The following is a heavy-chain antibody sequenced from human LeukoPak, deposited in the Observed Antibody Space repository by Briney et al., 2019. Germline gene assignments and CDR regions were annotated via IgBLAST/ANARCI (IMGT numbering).Heavy chain of an antibody. V-gene: IGHV1-2*02. Sequence: ASVKVSCKASGYTFTGYYMHWVRQAPGQGLEWMGWINPNSGGTNYAQKFQGRVTMTRDTSISTAYMELSRLRSDDTDVYYCARVYLSSGATTYLYFDYWGQGTLVTVSS. D-gene: IGHD1-26*01. CDR3: ARVYLSSGATTYLYFDY. CDR2: INPNSGGT. CDR1: GYTFTGYY. J-gene: IGHJ4*02.